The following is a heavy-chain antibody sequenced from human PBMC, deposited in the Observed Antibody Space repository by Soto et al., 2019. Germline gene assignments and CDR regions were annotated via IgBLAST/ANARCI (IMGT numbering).Heavy chain of an antibody. CDR3: TIFGVVIFSYYFDY. CDR1: GFTFSNAW. D-gene: IGHD3-3*01. J-gene: IGHJ4*02. V-gene: IGHV3-15*01. Sequence: GGSLRLSCAASGFTFSNAWISWVRQAPGKGLEWVGRIKSKTDGGTTDYAAPVKGRFTISRDDSKNTLYLQMNSLKTEDTAVYYCTIFGVVIFSYYFDYWGQGTLVTVSS. CDR2: IKSKTDGGTT.